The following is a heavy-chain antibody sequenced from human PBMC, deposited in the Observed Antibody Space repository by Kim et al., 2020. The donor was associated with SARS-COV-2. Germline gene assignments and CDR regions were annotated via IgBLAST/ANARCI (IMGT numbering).Heavy chain of an antibody. V-gene: IGHV4-31*03. CDR2: IYYSGST. J-gene: IGHJ4*02. CDR3: ARTRITMIVVGTHFDY. CDR1: GGSISSGGYY. Sequence: SETLSLTCTVSGGSISSGGYYWSWIRQHPGKGLEWIGYIYYSGSTYYNPSLKRRATISVDTSKNQLSLKLSSVAAADTAVYYCARTRITMIVVGTHFDYWGQGTLVTVSS. D-gene: IGHD3-22*01.